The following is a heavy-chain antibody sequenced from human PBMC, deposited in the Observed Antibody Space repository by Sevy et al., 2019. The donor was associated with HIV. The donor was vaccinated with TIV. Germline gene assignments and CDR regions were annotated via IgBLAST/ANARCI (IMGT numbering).Heavy chain of an antibody. CDR3: VGPKLTYTNGWHYFDY. V-gene: IGHV4-39*02. J-gene: IGHJ4*02. D-gene: IGHD2-8*01. CDR2: IRHGGYT. CDR1: GASISNTAYY. Sequence: SETLSLTCIVSGASISNTAYYWGWIRQSPGKGLEWIASIRHGGYTFYNPSLKSRVTISADTSKNHFSLKLTSVSAADTSIYYCVGPKLTYTNGWHYFDYWGQGTMVTVSS.